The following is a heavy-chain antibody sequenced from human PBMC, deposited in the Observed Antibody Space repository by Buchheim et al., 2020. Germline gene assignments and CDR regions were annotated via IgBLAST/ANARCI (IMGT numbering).Heavy chain of an antibody. CDR3: AKAITKIVDAIDY. V-gene: IGHV3-30*18. CDR2: ISYDGRNK. D-gene: IGHD3-22*01. Sequence: QVQLVESGGGVVQPGRSLRLSCVVSGLNFSTYGMYWVRQAPGKGLEWVALISYDGRNKFYADSVKGRFTISRDNSQNTLFLQMNSLRTEDTALYYCAKAITKIVDAIDYWGQGTL. CDR1: GLNFSTYG. J-gene: IGHJ4*02.